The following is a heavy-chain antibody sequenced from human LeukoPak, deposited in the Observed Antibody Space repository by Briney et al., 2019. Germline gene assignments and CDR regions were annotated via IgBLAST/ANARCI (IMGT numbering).Heavy chain of an antibody. CDR2: ISYDGSNK. V-gene: IGHV3-30-3*01. D-gene: IGHD6-13*01. CDR1: GFTFSSYA. Sequence: PGRSLRLSCAASGFTFSSYAMHWVRQAPGKGLEWVAVISYDGSNKYYADSVKGRFTISRDNSKNTLYLQMNSLRADDTALYYCARDWCSSNWYGNSFDYWGQGTLVSVSS. J-gene: IGHJ4*02. CDR3: ARDWCSSNWYGNSFDY.